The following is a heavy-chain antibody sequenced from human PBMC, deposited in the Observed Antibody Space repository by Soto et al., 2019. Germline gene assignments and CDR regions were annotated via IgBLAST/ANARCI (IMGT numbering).Heavy chain of an antibody. CDR2: ISYDGINK. Sequence: GGSLRLSCAASRFTFNNYAMHWVRQAPGKGLEWVAVISYDGINKYYADPVKGRFTISRDNSKNTVYLQMNSLRGDDTAVYYCARAEKTATAGTAFDIWGQGTMVTV. J-gene: IGHJ3*02. CDR1: RFTFNNYA. V-gene: IGHV3-30-3*01. D-gene: IGHD6-13*01. CDR3: ARAEKTATAGTAFDI.